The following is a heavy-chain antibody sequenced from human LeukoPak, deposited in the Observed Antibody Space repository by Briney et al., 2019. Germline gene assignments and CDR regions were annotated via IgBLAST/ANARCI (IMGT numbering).Heavy chain of an antibody. J-gene: IGHJ5*02. CDR3: ARGYVGATEYWFDP. CDR2: MNPNSGNT. V-gene: IGHV1-8*01. CDR1: GYTFTSYD. Sequence: GASVKVSCKASGYTFTSYDINWVRQATGQGLEWMGWMNPNSGNTGYAQKFQGRVTMTRNTSISTAYMELGSLRSEDTAVYYCARGYVGATEYWFDPWGQGTLVTVSS. D-gene: IGHD1-26*01.